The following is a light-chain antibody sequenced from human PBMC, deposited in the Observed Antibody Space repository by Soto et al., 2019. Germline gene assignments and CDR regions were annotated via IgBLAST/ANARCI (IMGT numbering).Light chain of an antibody. CDR3: QQYNTWQT. V-gene: IGKV3-15*01. CDR2: DAS. Sequence: EIVMTQSPATLSVSPGERATLSCRASQSVSSNLAWYQQKPGQAPRLLIYDASSRATGIPARFSGSGSGTEFTLTISSLQSEDFAFYYCQQYNTWQTFGQGTKVDIK. CDR1: QSVSSN. J-gene: IGKJ1*01.